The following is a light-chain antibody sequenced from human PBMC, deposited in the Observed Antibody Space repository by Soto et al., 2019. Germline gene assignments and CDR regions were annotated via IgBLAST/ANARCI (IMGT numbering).Light chain of an antibody. Sequence: DIQMTQSPSSVSASVGARVTITCRSSQVISSWLAWYQQKPGKAPNLLIYAASSLQSGVPSRFSCSGYGTDFTLTIGSLQPEDFATYYCQQANSFPFTFGPGTKVDI. CDR3: QQANSFPFT. J-gene: IGKJ3*01. CDR1: QVISSW. CDR2: AAS. V-gene: IGKV1-12*01.